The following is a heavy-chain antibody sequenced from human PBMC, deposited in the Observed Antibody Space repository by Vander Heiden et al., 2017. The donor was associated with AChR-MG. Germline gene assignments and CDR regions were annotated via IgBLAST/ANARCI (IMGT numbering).Heavy chain of an antibody. J-gene: IGHJ6*02. D-gene: IGHD3-3*01. CDR3: ARQERVGYDFWSGYYNYYYGMDV. Sequence: EVQLVQSGAEVKKPGESLKISCKGSGYSFTSYWIGWVRQMPGKGLEWMGIIYPGESDTRYSPSFQGQVTISADKSISTAYLQWSSLKASDTAMYYCARQERVGYDFWSGYYNYYYGMDVWGQGTTVTVSS. V-gene: IGHV5-51*01. CDR2: IYPGESDT. CDR1: GYSFTSYW.